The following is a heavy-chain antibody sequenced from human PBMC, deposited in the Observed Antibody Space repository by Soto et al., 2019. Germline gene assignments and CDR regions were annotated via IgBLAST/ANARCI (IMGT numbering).Heavy chain of an antibody. CDR3: GSCITIFGVVGIRQYFDL. CDR1: GGTFSSYT. V-gene: IGHV1-69*02. D-gene: IGHD3-3*01. J-gene: IGHJ2*01. Sequence: QVQLVQSGAEVKKPGSPVKVSCKASGGTFSSYTINWVRQAPGQGLEWMGGIIPILGIANYAQKFQARVTFTADKSTSTAYMELSSLRSEDTAVYYCGSCITIFGVVGIRQYFDLWGRGTLVTVSS. CDR2: IIPILGIA.